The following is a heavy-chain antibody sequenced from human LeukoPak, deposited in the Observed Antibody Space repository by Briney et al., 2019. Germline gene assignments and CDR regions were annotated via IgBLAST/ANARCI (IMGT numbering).Heavy chain of an antibody. CDR2: IIPIFGTA. Sequence: SVKVSCKXSGGTFSSYAISWVRQAPGQGLEWMGRIIPIFGTANYAQKFQGRVTITRDESTSTAYMELSSLRSEDTAVYYCASGFRWAYGDYETNWGQGTLVTVSS. D-gene: IGHD4-17*01. CDR3: ASGFRWAYGDYETN. V-gene: IGHV1-69*05. J-gene: IGHJ4*02. CDR1: GGTFSSYA.